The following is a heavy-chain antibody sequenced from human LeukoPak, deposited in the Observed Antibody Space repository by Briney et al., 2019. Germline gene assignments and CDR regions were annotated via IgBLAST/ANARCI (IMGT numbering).Heavy chain of an antibody. Sequence: SKTLSLTCAVYGGSFSGYYWSWIRQPPGKGLEWIGEINHSGSTNYNPSLKGRVTISVDTSKNQFSLKLSSVTAADTAVYYCAREGYDYDFWSGYYRRFDYWGQGTLVTVSS. J-gene: IGHJ4*02. CDR1: GGSFSGYY. V-gene: IGHV4-34*01. CDR3: AREGYDYDFWSGYYRRFDY. CDR2: INHSGST. D-gene: IGHD3-3*01.